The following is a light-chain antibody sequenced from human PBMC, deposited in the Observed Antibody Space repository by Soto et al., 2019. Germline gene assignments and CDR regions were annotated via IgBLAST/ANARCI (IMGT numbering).Light chain of an antibody. CDR1: QSISSW. Sequence: DIQMTQSPSTLSASVGDRVTITCRASQSISSWLAWYQQKPGKAPKLLIYKASSLESGVPSRFSGSGSGTEFTLTISSLQPEDFATYYCQQYETFSPWTFGQGTKVDIK. J-gene: IGKJ1*01. V-gene: IGKV1-5*03. CDR2: KAS. CDR3: QQYETFSPWT.